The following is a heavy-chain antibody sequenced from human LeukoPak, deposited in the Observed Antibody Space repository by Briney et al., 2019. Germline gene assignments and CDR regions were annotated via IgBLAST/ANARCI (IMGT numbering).Heavy chain of an antibody. CDR3: ARGLDYGDYPLAG. J-gene: IGHJ4*02. Sequence: PSETLSLTCAVYGGSFSGYYWSWIRQPPGKGLEWIGEINHSGSTNYNPSLKSRVTISVDTSKNQFSLKLSSVTAADTAVYYCARGLDYGDYPLAGWGQGTLVTVSS. CDR2: INHSGST. D-gene: IGHD4-17*01. V-gene: IGHV4-34*01. CDR1: GGSFSGYY.